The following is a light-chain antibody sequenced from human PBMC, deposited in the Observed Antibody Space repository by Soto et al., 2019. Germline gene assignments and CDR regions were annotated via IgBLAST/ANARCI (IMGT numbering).Light chain of an antibody. CDR1: SSDVGGYIY. CDR2: EVS. V-gene: IGLV2-14*01. CDR3: SSYTTSDTWV. Sequence: QSVLTQPASVSGSPGQSITISCTGTSSDVGGYIYVSWYQQHPGKAPKLMIYEVSNRPSGVSNRFSGSKSGNTASLTISGLQAEDEADYDCSSYTTSDTWVFGGGTKLTVL. J-gene: IGLJ3*02.